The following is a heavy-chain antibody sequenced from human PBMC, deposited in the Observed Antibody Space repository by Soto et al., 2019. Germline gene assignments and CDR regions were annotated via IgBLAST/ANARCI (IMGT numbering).Heavy chain of an antibody. Sequence: QVQLVQSGAEVKKPGSSVKVSCKASGGTFSSYAISWVRQAPGQGLEWMGGIIPIFGTANYAQKFQGRVTITAEKSTSTAYMELSSLRSEDTAVYYCARVGVHFRYYYYGMDVWGQGTTVTVSS. J-gene: IGHJ6*02. CDR2: IIPIFGTA. CDR3: ARVGVHFRYYYYGMDV. V-gene: IGHV1-69*06. CDR1: GGTFSSYA. D-gene: IGHD3-10*01.